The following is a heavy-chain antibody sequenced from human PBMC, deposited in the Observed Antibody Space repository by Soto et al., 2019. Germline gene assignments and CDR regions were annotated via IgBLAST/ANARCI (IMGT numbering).Heavy chain of an antibody. D-gene: IGHD3-16*01. V-gene: IGHV3-23*01. J-gene: IGHJ4*02. CDR1: GLTFSDYA. CDR2: LSDRGGFA. CDR3: SNREGYSYAYDDM. Sequence: GGSLRLSCAASGLTFSDYAVTWVRQAPGKGLEWVSTLSDRGGFAQYADSVRGRFTITRDTSRNTIFLQMNSLRPDDTAMYYCSNREGYSYAYDDMGGQGILVTVSS.